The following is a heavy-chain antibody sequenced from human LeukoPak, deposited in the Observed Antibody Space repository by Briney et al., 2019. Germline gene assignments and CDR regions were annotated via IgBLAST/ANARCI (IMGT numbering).Heavy chain of an antibody. D-gene: IGHD3-3*01. CDR1: GFTFSSYW. J-gene: IGHJ6*02. CDR2: INSDGSST. CDR3: ARAYDFWSGYYSWWYGAPPNYYYYYGMDV. V-gene: IGHV3-74*01. Sequence: AGGSLRLSCAASGFTFSSYWMHWVRQAPGKGLVWVSRINSDGSSTSYADSVKGRFTISRDNAKNTLYLQMNSLRAEDTAVYYCARAYDFWSGYYSWWYGAPPNYYYYYGMDVWGQGTTVTVSS.